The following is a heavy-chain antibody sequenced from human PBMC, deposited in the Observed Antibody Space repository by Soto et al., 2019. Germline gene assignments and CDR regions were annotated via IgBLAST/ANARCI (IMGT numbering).Heavy chain of an antibody. Sequence: PWGSLRLSCAASGFPFSAYSMHCVRQAPCKGLDWVAFIQHDAIHIYCADSVKGRFTISRDNSRNTLSLQMNDLTADETALYYSVRVGWGYSFGNRMDDWGQATTVTVSS. CDR3: VRVGWGYSFGNRMDD. CDR1: GFPFSAYS. CDR2: IQHDAIHI. V-gene: IGHV3-30-3*01. J-gene: IGHJ6*02. D-gene: IGHD5-18*01.